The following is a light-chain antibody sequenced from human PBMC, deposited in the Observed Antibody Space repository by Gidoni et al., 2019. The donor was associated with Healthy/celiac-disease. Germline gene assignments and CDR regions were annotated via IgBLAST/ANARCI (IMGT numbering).Light chain of an antibody. CDR3: QQYNSYSPLNT. J-gene: IGKJ5*01. Sequence: DIQMTQSPSTLSASVGDRVTITCRASQSISSWLAWYQQKPGKAPKLLIYKASSLESGVPSRFSGSGSGTEFTLTISSLQPDDFATYYCQQYNSYSPLNTFXQXTRLEIK. CDR1: QSISSW. CDR2: KAS. V-gene: IGKV1-5*03.